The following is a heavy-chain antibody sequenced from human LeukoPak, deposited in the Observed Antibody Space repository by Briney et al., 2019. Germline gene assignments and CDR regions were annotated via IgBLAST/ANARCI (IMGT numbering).Heavy chain of an antibody. CDR2: ISSSSSYI. CDR3: ARGGIAVAGTVY. V-gene: IGHV3-21*01. J-gene: IGHJ4*02. CDR1: GFTFSSYS. Sequence: GGSLRLSCAASGFTFSSYSMNWVRQAPGKGLEWVSSISSSSSYICYADSVKGRFTISRDNAKNSLYLQMNSLRAEDTAVYYCARGGIAVAGTVYWGRGTLVTVSS. D-gene: IGHD6-19*01.